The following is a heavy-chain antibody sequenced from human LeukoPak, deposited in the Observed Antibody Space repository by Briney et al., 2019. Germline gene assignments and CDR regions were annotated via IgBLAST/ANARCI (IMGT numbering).Heavy chain of an antibody. CDR1: GFIFSTYE. V-gene: IGHV3-48*03. J-gene: IGHJ4*02. Sequence: PGGSLRVSCTASGFIFSTYEMNWVRQAQGKGLEWLLYISANGETIWSADSVKGRFTISRDNARKSVYLQMNSLRADDSALYYCVSAYGGLLDHWGQGTLVAVSS. D-gene: IGHD3-10*01. CDR3: VSAYGGLLDH. CDR2: ISANGETI.